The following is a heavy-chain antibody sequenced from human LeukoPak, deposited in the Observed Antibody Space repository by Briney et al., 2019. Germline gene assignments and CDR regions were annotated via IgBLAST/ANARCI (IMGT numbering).Heavy chain of an antibody. CDR1: GFTFSSHS. Sequence: GGSLRLSCAASGFTFSSHSMNWVRQAPGKGLEWVSYISSSSSTIYYADSVKGRFTIARDNAKNSLYLQMNSLRAEDTAVYYCARGAYYYEDWGQGTLVTVSS. CDR2: ISSSSSTI. J-gene: IGHJ4*02. CDR3: ARGAYYYED. D-gene: IGHD3-22*01. V-gene: IGHV3-48*01.